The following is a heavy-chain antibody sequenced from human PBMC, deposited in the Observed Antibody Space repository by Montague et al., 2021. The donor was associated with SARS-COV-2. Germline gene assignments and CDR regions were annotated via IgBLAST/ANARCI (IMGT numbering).Heavy chain of an antibody. D-gene: IGHD3-22*01. J-gene: IGHJ3*01. CDR2: IYYTGNT. CDR3: ARLKQYFDSSGSPSAFDF. V-gene: IGHV4-39*02. CDR1: GGSITNNFYY. Sequence: SETLSLTCTVSGGSITNNFYYWAWIRQPPGKGLEWIGSIYYTGNTYYNPSLKIRVTISVVTSKNHFTLNLSSVTAAETAVYYCARLKQYFDSSGSPSAFDFWGQGTKVTVSS.